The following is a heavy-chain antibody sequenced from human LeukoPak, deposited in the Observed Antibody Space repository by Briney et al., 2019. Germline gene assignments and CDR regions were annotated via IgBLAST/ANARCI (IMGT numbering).Heavy chain of an antibody. J-gene: IGHJ4*02. CDR2: IYYSGST. V-gene: IGHV4-39*02. CDR3: ARERVRIAVAGAFDY. CDR1: GGSISSSSYY. Sequence: PSETLSLTCIVSGGSISSSSYYWGWIRQPPGKGLEWIGSIYYSGSTYYNPSLKSRVTISVDTSKNQFSLKLSSVTAADTAVYYCARERVRIAVAGAFDYWGQGTLVTVSS. D-gene: IGHD6-19*01.